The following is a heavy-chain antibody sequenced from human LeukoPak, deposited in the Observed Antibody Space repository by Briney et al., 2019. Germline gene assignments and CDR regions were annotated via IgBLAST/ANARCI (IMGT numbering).Heavy chain of an antibody. CDR2: INPSGGST. CDR3: ARSVGSPIDY. D-gene: IGHD1-26*01. Sequence: ASVKVSCKASGGTFSSYAISWVRQAPGQGLEWMGIINPSGGSTSYAQKFQGRVTMTRDMSTSTVYMELSSLRSEDTAVYYCARSVGSPIDYWGQGTLVTVSS. J-gene: IGHJ4*02. V-gene: IGHV1-46*01. CDR1: GGTFSSYA.